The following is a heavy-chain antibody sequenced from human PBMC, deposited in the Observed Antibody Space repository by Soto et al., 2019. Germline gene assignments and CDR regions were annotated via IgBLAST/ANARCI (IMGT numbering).Heavy chain of an antibody. J-gene: IGHJ4*02. CDR3: ARSDDKDILTGCYN. CDR2: IGHSGYSI. Sequence: LRLPYAASGFTFENYAIARVRRAPGKGLEWVSSIGHSGYSINYGDSVKGRFTISRGNSKNMVFLEMNALRAEDTAIYYCARSDDKDILTGCYNWGQGALVTVSS. V-gene: IGHV3-23*01. CDR1: GFTFENYA. D-gene: IGHD3-9*01.